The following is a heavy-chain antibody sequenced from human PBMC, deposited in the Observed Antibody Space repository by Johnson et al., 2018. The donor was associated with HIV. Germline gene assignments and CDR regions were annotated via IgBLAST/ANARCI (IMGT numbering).Heavy chain of an antibody. D-gene: IGHD7-27*01. CDR3: AKDRVLGNQDDAFDM. Sequence: QVQLVESGGGLVQPGRSLRLSCAASGFTFDDYAMHWVRQAPGKGLEWVAFIRYDGTNKYYADSVKGRFSISRDNSKNTPYLQMNSLGAEDTAVYYCAKDRVLGNQDDAFDMWGQGTMVTVSS. CDR2: IRYDGTNK. CDR1: GFTFDDYA. J-gene: IGHJ3*02. V-gene: IGHV3-30*02.